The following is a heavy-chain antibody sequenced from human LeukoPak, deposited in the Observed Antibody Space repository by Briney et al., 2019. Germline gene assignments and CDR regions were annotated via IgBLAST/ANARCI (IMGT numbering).Heavy chain of an antibody. CDR2: IYYSGST. D-gene: IGHD4-23*01. J-gene: IGHJ3*02. CDR1: GGSISSYY. Sequence: SETPSLTCTVSGGSISSYYWSWIRQPPGKGLEWIGYIYYSGSTNYNPSLKSRVTISVDTSKNQFSLKLSSVTAADTAVYYCASSHPYGGNSFGAFDIWGQGTMVTVSS. V-gene: IGHV4-59*08. CDR3: ASSHPYGGNSFGAFDI.